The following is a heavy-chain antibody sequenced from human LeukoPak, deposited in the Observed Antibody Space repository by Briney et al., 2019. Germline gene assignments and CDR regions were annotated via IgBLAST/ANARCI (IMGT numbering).Heavy chain of an antibody. V-gene: IGHV1-69*13. CDR2: IIPIFGTA. Sequence: GASVKVSCKASGGTFSSYAISWVRQAPGQGLEWMGGIIPIFGTANYAQKFQGRVTITVDESTSTAYMELSSLGSEDTAVYYCARGRKRVLSEGEPPPSPTDYWGQGTLVTVSS. D-gene: IGHD3-16*01. CDR1: GGTFSSYA. CDR3: ARGRKRVLSEGEPPPSPTDY. J-gene: IGHJ4*02.